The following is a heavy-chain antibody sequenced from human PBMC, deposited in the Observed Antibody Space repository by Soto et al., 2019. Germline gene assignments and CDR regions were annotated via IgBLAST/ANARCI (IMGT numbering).Heavy chain of an antibody. CDR2: INPSGGST. CDR1: VYTFTSYY. J-gene: IGHJ3*02. Sequence: ASVKVSCQASVYTFTSYYMHWVRQAPGQGLEWMGIINPSGGSTSYAQKFQGRVTMTRDTSTSTAYMELSSLRSEDTAVYYCARDRAINDAFDIWGQGTMVTVSS. V-gene: IGHV1-46*01. CDR3: ARDRAINDAFDI.